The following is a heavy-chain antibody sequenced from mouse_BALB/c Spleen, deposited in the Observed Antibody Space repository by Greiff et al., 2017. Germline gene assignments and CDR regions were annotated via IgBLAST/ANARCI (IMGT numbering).Heavy chain of an antibody. CDR2: ISTYYGDA. D-gene: IGHD1-1*01. CDR3: AAITTVVATPYYFDY. Sequence: VQLQQSGAELVRPGVSVKISCKGSGYTFTDYAMHWVKQSHAKSLEWIGVISTYYGDASYNQKFKGKATMTVDKSSSTAYMELARLTSEDSAIYYCAAITTVVATPYYFDYWGQGTTLTVSS. CDR1: GYTFTDYA. V-gene: IGHV1S137*01. J-gene: IGHJ2*01.